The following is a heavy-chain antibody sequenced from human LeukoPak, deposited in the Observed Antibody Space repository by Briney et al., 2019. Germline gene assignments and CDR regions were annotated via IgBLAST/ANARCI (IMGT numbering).Heavy chain of an antibody. CDR2: IHYSGST. CDR1: GGSNSSGGYY. CDR3: ARGVDSSGSYRLTYFDY. J-gene: IGHJ4*02. Sequence: SETLSLTCTVSGGSNSSGGYYWSWIRQHPGKGLEWIGYIHYSGSTYYNPSLKSRVTISVDTSKNQFSLKLSSVTAADTAVYYCARGVDSSGSYRLTYFDYWGQGTLVTVSS. D-gene: IGHD3-22*01. V-gene: IGHV4-31*03.